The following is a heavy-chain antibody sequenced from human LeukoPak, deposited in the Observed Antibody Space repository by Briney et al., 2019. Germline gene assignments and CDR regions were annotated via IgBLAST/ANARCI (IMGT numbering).Heavy chain of an antibody. CDR3: ARVGGSKYYDFWSGRSQFYYYYYMDV. Sequence: GGSLRLSCAASGFTFSSYAMHWVRQAPGKGLEWVAVISYDGSNKDYADSVKGRFTISRDNSKNTLYLQMNSLRAEDTAVYYCARVGGSKYYDFWSGRSQFYYYYYMDVWGKGTTVTVSS. CDR2: ISYDGSNK. V-gene: IGHV3-30-3*01. CDR1: GFTFSSYA. J-gene: IGHJ6*03. D-gene: IGHD3-3*01.